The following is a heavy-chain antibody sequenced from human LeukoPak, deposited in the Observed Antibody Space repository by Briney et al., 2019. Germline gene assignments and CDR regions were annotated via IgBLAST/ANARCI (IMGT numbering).Heavy chain of an antibody. CDR1: GGTFSSYA. D-gene: IGHD2-15*01. Sequence: SVTVSCTASGGTFSSYAISWVRQAPGQGLEWMGGIIPIFGTANYAQKFQGRVTITADESTSTAYMELSSLRSEDTAVYYCASADRTQDGAFDIWGQGTMVTVSS. CDR3: ASADRTQDGAFDI. CDR2: IIPIFGTA. J-gene: IGHJ3*02. V-gene: IGHV1-69*13.